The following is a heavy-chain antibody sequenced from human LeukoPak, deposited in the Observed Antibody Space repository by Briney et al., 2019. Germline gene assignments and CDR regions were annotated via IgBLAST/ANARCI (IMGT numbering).Heavy chain of an antibody. D-gene: IGHD2-15*01. CDR1: GGSISSGSYY. Sequence: PSQTLSLTCTVSGGSISSGSYYWSWIRQPARKGLEWIGRIYTSGSTNYNPSLKSRVTISVDTSKNQFSLKLSSVTAADTAVYYCARAKPLGYCSGGSCYRTHYFDYWGQGTLVTVSS. CDR3: ARAKPLGYCSGGSCYRTHYFDY. V-gene: IGHV4-61*02. J-gene: IGHJ4*02. CDR2: IYTSGST.